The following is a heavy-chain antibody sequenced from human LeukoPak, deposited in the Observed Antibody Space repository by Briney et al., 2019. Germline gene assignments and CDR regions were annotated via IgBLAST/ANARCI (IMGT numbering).Heavy chain of an antibody. J-gene: IGHJ5*02. V-gene: IGHV4-59*01. Sequence: SETLSLTCTVSGGSISSYYWSWIRQPPGKGLEWIGYIYYSGRTNYNPSLKSRVTISVDTSKNQFSLKLSSVTAADTAVYYCARSILLWFGFDPWGQGTLVTVSS. CDR2: IYYSGRT. CDR1: GGSISSYY. D-gene: IGHD3-10*01. CDR3: ARSILLWFGFDP.